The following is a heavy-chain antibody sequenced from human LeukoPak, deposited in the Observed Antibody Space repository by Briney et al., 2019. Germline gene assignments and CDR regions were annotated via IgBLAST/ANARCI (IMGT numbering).Heavy chain of an antibody. CDR2: INHSGST. Sequence: SETLSLTCAVYGGSFSGYYWSWIRQPPGKGLEWIGEINHSGSTNYNPSLKSRVTISVDTSKNQFSLKLSSVTAADTAVYYCARLPSGGDGYNLYFQHWGQGTLVTVSS. D-gene: IGHD5-24*01. J-gene: IGHJ1*01. CDR3: ARLPSGGDGYNLYFQH. V-gene: IGHV4-34*01. CDR1: GGSFSGYY.